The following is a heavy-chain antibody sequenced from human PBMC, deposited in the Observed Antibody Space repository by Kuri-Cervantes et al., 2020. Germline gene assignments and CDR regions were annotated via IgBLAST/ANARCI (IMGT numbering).Heavy chain of an antibody. V-gene: IGHV4-34*01. CDR3: ARAYDDSGYRMQYFQH. D-gene: IGHD3-22*01. J-gene: IGHJ1*01. Sequence: SQTLSLTCAVYGGSFSGYYWNWIRQPPGKGLEWIGEIKHSGSTKYNPSLKSRVTILVDTSKNQFSLKLSSVTAADTAVYYCARAYDDSGYRMQYFQHWGQGTLVTVSS. CDR2: IKHSGST. CDR1: GGSFSGYY.